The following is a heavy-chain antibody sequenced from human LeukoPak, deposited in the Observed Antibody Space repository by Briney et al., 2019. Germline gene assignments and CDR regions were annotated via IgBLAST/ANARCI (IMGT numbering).Heavy chain of an antibody. V-gene: IGHV3-30*02. D-gene: IGHD1-26*01. CDR2: VRYDGSEK. Sequence: GGSLRLPCVTSGFSFRSYGMYWVRQAPGKGLEWVAFVRYDGSEKTYAESVKGRFSISRDNSKNTLYLQLDRLRAEDTAVFYCARDLVGLNKALGAFDRWGQGTLVIVSA. CDR1: GFSFRSYG. CDR3: ARDLVGLNKALGAFDR. J-gene: IGHJ4*02.